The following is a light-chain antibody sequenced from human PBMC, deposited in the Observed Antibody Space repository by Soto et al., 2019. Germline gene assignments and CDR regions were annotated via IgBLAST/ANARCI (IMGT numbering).Light chain of an antibody. CDR1: SGDVGGYNY. J-gene: IGLJ1*01. Sequence: QSALTQPPSASGSPGQSCTISCTGTSGDVGGYNYVSWYQQHPGKAPKLMIYDVNKRPSGVPDRFSGYKSGNTASLTVSGLQAEDEADYYFSSHSCSTKPFVFGTGTKLTVL. CDR2: DVN. V-gene: IGLV2-8*01. CDR3: SSHSCSTKPFV.